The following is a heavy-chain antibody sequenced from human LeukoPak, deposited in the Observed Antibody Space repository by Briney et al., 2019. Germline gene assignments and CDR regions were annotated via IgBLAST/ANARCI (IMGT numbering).Heavy chain of an antibody. J-gene: IGHJ6*03. D-gene: IGHD5-24*01. Sequence: GASVEVSCKASGYTFTSYYMHWVRQAPGQGLEWMGIINPSGGSTSYAQKFQGRVTMTRDMSTSTVCMELSSLRSEDTAVYYCARDPRRRDGYNFGYYYYMDVWGKGTTVTVSS. CDR1: GYTFTSYY. CDR3: ARDPRRRDGYNFGYYYYMDV. V-gene: IGHV1-46*01. CDR2: INPSGGST.